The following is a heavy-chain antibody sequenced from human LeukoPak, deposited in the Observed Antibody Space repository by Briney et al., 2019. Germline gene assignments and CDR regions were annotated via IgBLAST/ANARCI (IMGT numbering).Heavy chain of an antibody. V-gene: IGHV4-39*02. CDR3: ARDPGWYCSGGSCYVPSAWFDP. Sequence: SETLSLTCTVSGGSISSSSYYWGWIRQPPGKGLEWIGSIYYSGSTYYNPSLKSRVTISVDTSKNQFSLKLSSVTAADTAVYYCARDPGWYCSGGSCYVPSAWFDPWGQGTLVTVSS. J-gene: IGHJ5*02. CDR1: GGSISSSSYY. D-gene: IGHD2-15*01. CDR2: IYYSGST.